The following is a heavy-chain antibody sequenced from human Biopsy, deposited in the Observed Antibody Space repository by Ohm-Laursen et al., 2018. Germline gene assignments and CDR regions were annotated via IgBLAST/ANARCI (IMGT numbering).Heavy chain of an antibody. D-gene: IGHD3-10*01. V-gene: IGHV1-2*02. J-gene: IGHJ4*02. CDR1: GYTFTGYY. CDR2: INPNSGVT. Sequence: ASVTASCKASGYTFTGYYMHWVRQAPGQGLEWMGWINPNSGVTNYAQRFQGRVTMTRDTSISTAYMELSRLRSDDTAVYYCARDPRYGYGSYFDYWGQGTLVAVSS. CDR3: ARDPRYGYGSYFDY.